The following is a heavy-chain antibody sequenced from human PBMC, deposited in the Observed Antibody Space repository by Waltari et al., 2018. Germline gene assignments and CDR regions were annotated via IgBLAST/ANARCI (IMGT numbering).Heavy chain of an antibody. CDR1: GCSITSTKPY. V-gene: IGHV4-39*01. CDR2: ISYNGAT. J-gene: IGHJ3*01. Sequence: QLQLQESGPGLVKPSETLSLTCSVSGCSITSTKPYWGWLGQPPGQGLEWIGTISYNGATYNSPSLRGRVTVSRDTSMNQLSLKLGSVTAADTAVYYCATYIGASIGTAAFDVWGQGTMVTVSS. CDR3: ATYIGASIGTAAFDV. D-gene: IGHD1-1*01.